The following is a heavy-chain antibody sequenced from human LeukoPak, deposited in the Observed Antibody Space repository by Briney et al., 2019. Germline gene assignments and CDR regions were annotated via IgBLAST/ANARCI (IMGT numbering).Heavy chain of an antibody. CDR1: GYTFTRYA. CDR2: INTNTGNP. J-gene: IGHJ5*02. Sequence: GASVNVSCKASGYTFTRYAMNWVRQAPGQGLEWMGWINTNTGNPTYAQGFTGRFVFSLDTSVSTAYLQISSLKAEDTAVYYCARVSLLWFGELLDPWGQGTLVTVSS. D-gene: IGHD3-10*01. V-gene: IGHV7-4-1*02. CDR3: ARVSLLWFGELLDP.